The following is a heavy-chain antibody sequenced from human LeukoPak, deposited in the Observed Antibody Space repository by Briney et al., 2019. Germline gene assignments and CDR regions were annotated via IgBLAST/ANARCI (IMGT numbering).Heavy chain of an antibody. J-gene: IGHJ4*02. CDR3: ARDYIPPGPDY. Sequence: ASVKVSCKTSGYTFTGYYMHWVRQAPGQGLEWMGRINPKSGSATYAQKFQDRVTMTRDTSIRTVYIELSSLRSDDTDLYYCARDYIPPGPDYWGQGTLITVSS. D-gene: IGHD2-21*01. CDR1: GYTFTGYY. CDR2: INPKSGSA. V-gene: IGHV1-2*05.